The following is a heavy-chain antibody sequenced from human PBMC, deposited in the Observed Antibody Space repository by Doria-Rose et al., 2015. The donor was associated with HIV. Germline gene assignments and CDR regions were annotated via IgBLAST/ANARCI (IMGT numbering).Heavy chain of an antibody. Sequence: QESGPVLVRPTETLTLTCTVSGVSLSSPGMGVSWIRQPPGKALEWLANNFSDDERSYKTTLTSRPTISKGTSKSQVVLTMTDMDPVDTATYYCARIKSSRWYHKYYFGFWGQGTLVIVSA. J-gene: IGHJ4*02. CDR3: ARIKSSRWYHKYYFGF. CDR2: NFSDDER. D-gene: IGHD6-13*01. V-gene: IGHV2-26*01. CDR1: GVSLSSPGMG.